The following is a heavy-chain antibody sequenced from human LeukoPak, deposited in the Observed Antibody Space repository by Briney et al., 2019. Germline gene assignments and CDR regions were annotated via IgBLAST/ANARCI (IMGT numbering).Heavy chain of an antibody. Sequence: SETLSLTCTVAGGSISSYYWGWIRQPPGKGLEWIGSIYYSGSTYYNPSLKSRVTISVDTSKNQFSLKLSSVTAADTAVYYCARHKTRVERWYGDDAFDIWGQGTLVTVSA. J-gene: IGHJ3*02. CDR3: ARHKTRVERWYGDDAFDI. V-gene: IGHV4-39*01. D-gene: IGHD4-23*01. CDR2: IYYSGST. CDR1: GGSISSYY.